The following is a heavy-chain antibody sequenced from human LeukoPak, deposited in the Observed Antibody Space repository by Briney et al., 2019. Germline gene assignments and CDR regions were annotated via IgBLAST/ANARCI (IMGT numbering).Heavy chain of an antibody. Sequence: PGGSLRLSCAASGFTCSDYAMSWVRQAPGKGLEWVSSISSSSSYIYYADSMKGRFTISRDNAKNSLYLQMNSLRAEDTAIYYCAHSSGYAYGLDYWGQGTLVTVSS. CDR2: ISSSSSYI. CDR3: AHSSGYAYGLDY. D-gene: IGHD5-12*01. V-gene: IGHV3-21*01. J-gene: IGHJ4*02. CDR1: GFTCSDYA.